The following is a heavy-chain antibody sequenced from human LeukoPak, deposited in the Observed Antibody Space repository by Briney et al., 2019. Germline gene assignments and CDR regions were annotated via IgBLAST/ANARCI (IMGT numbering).Heavy chain of an antibody. D-gene: IGHD3-10*01. CDR2: ISSSGSTT. V-gene: IGHV3-11*01. Sequence: PGGSLRLSCAASGFTFSDYYMCWVRQAPGKGLEWVSYISSSGSTTFYADSVKGRFTISRDNAKNSLYLQMNSLRAEDTAVYYCAKLTYGSGTYGAFDYWGQGTLVTVST. J-gene: IGHJ4*02. CDR3: AKLTYGSGTYGAFDY. CDR1: GFTFSDYY.